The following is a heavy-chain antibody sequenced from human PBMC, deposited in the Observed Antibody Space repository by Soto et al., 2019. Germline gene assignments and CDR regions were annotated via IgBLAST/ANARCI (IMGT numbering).Heavy chain of an antibody. V-gene: IGHV4-39*01. D-gene: IGHD6-6*01. CDR3: ARPYFSSSSMFDY. J-gene: IGHJ4*02. Sequence: PSETLSLTCTVSGDSISSSTYYWGWLRQPPGKGLEWIGCIYNTGTTYYNPSLKSRVTISVDTSKNQFSLKLSSVTAADTAGYYGARPYFSSSSMFDYWGQGTLVTVSS. CDR1: GDSISSSTYY. CDR2: IYNTGTT.